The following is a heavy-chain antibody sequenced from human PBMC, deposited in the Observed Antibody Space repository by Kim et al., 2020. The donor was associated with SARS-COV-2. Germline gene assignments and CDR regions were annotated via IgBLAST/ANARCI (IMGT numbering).Heavy chain of an antibody. V-gene: IGHV1-3*01. J-gene: IGHJ4*02. CDR3: ARDLWSRQFDY. D-gene: IGHD3-10*01. Sequence: TKNSQTPQGRVTITRDSSATTVYMELTSLTSEDTAVYYCARDLWSRQFDYWGQGTLVTVSS. CDR2: T.